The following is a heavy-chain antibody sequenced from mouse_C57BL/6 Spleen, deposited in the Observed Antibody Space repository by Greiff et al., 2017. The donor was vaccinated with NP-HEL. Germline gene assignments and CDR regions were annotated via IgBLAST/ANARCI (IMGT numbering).Heavy chain of an antibody. D-gene: IGHD1-1*01. CDR2: IWSDGST. CDR1: GFSLTSYG. J-gene: IGHJ4*01. V-gene: IGHV2-6-1*01. CDR3: ARHPPYYYGSSYAMDY. Sequence: QVQLKESGPGLVAPSQSLSITCTVSGFSLTSYGVHWVRQPPGKGLEWLVVIWSDGSTTYNSALKSRLSISKDNSKSQVFLKMISLQTDDTAMYYCARHPPYYYGSSYAMDYWGQGTSVTVSS.